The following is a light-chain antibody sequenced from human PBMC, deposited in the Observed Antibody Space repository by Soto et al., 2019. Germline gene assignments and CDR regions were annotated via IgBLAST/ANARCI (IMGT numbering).Light chain of an antibody. CDR2: EVT. CDR1: SSDVGGYNY. V-gene: IGLV2-8*01. J-gene: IGLJ1*01. CDR3: SSYAGSNNLGV. Sequence: QSALTQPPSASGSPGQSVTISCTGTSSDVGGYNYVSWYQQHPGKAPKLMIYEVTKRPSGVPDRFSGSKSGNTASLPVSGLQAEDEDDYYCSSYAGSNNLGVFGTGTKVTVL.